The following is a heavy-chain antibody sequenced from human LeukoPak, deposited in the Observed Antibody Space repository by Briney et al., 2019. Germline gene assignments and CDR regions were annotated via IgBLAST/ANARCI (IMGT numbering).Heavy chain of an antibody. CDR3: ARGAGIAAGTSFDF. CDR1: GYTFTSYG. V-gene: IGHV7-4-1*02. J-gene: IGHJ4*02. Sequence: GASVKVSCKASGYTFTSYGISWVRQAPGQGLEWMGWINTNTGNPTYAQGFTGRFVFSLDTSVSTAYLQISSLKAEDTAVYYCARGAGIAAGTSFDFWGQGTLVSVSS. CDR2: INTNTGNP. D-gene: IGHD6-13*01.